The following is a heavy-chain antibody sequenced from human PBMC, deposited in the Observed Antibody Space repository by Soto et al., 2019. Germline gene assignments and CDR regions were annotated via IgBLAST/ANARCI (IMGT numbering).Heavy chain of an antibody. CDR3: ARALITMLPHFDY. J-gene: IGHJ4*02. D-gene: IGHD3-10*01. CDR2: INAGNGNT. Sequence: GASVKVSCKASGYTFTSYAMHWVRQAPGQRLEWMGWINAGNGNTKYSQKFQGRVTITRDTSASTAYMELSSLRSEDTAVYYCARALITMLPHFDYSGQGTLVTVSS. V-gene: IGHV1-3*01. CDR1: GYTFTSYA.